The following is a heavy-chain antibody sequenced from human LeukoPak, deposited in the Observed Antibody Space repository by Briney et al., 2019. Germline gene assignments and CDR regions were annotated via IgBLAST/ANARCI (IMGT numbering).Heavy chain of an antibody. Sequence: NPGGSLRLSCAASGFTFSSYNMNWVRQAPGKGLEWVSSISSSSSYIYYADSVKGRFTISRDNAKNSLYLQMNSLRAEDTAVYYCAIEQWELKNWGQGTLVTVSS. CDR1: GFTFSSYN. D-gene: IGHD1-26*01. CDR3: AIEQWELKN. V-gene: IGHV3-21*04. J-gene: IGHJ4*02. CDR2: ISSSSSYI.